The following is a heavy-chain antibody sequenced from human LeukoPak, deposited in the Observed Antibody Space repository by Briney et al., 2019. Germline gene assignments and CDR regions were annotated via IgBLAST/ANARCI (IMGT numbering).Heavy chain of an antibody. D-gene: IGHD6-13*01. CDR1: GFTFSSYA. V-gene: IGHV3-23*01. Sequence: GGSLRLSCAASGFTFSSYAMSWVRQAPGKGLEWVSAISGSGGSTYYADSVKGRFTISRDNSKNTLYLQMNSLRAEDTAVYYCAKRMGPSIAATDLDYWGQGTLVTVSS. CDR2: ISGSGGST. CDR3: AKRMGPSIAATDLDY. J-gene: IGHJ4*02.